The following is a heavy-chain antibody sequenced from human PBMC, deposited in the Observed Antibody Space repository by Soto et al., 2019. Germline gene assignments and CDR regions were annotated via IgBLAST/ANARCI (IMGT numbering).Heavy chain of an antibody. D-gene: IGHD5-18*01. CDR1: GFTFTSSA. V-gene: IGHV1-58*01. CDR3: AAGLSGYSYGWSILLPPY. CDR2: IVVGSGNT. Sequence: SVKVSCKASGFTFTSSAVQWVRQARGQRLEWIGWIVVGSGNTNYARKFQERVTITRDMSTSTAYMELSSLRSEDTAVYYCAAGLSGYSYGWSILLPPYWGQGTLVTVSS. J-gene: IGHJ4*02.